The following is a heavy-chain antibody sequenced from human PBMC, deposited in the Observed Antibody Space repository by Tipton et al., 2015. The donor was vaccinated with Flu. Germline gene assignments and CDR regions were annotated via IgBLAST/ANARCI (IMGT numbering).Heavy chain of an antibody. Sequence: LRLSCTVSSGSIRSTNYFCAWIRQPPGKRLELIGSIYPSGTTYYNPSLKSRVTISVDTSKSQFSLMLRSVTAADTALYYCARVVTLGGNDYWGQGILVTVSS. CDR3: ARVVTLGGNDY. CDR2: IYPSGTT. J-gene: IGHJ4*02. V-gene: IGHV4-39*01. CDR1: SGSIRSTNYF. D-gene: IGHD1-1*01.